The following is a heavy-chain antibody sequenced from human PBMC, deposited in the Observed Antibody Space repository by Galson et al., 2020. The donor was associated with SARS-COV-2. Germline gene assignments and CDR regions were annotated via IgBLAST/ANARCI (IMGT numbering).Heavy chain of an antibody. J-gene: IGHJ3*02. CDR1: GGSFSGYY. CDR2: INHSGST. CDR3: ARYCSGGSCPERDAFDI. V-gene: IGHV4-34*01. Sequence: SETLSLTCAVYGGSFSGYYWSWIRQPPGKGLEWIGEINHSGSTNYNPSLKSRVTISVDTSKNQFSLKLSSVTAADTAVYYCARYCSGGSCPERDAFDIWGQGTMVTVSS. D-gene: IGHD2-15*01.